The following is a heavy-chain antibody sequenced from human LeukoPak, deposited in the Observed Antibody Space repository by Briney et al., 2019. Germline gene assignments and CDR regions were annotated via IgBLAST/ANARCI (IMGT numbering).Heavy chain of an antibody. Sequence: GGSLRLSCAASGFTFSSYWMHWVRQAPGKGLVWVSRINTDGSSTNYADSVKGRFTISRDNAKNTLYLQMNSLRAEDTAVYYCASSLPNYYDSSGYWAFDIWGQGTMVTVSS. J-gene: IGHJ3*02. CDR2: INTDGSST. D-gene: IGHD3-22*01. V-gene: IGHV3-74*01. CDR1: GFTFSSYW. CDR3: ASSLPNYYDSSGYWAFDI.